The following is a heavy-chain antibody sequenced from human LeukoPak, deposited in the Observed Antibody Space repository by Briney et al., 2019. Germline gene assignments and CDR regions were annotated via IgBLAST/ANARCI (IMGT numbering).Heavy chain of an antibody. CDR3: ARGYCSGNTCYFFDY. V-gene: IGHV3-20*04. CDR2: IKWNGANI. J-gene: IGHJ4*02. CDR1: GFTFGDYG. Sequence: GGSLRLSCAASGFTFGDYGMSWVRQGPGKGLEWVSGIKWNGANISYADPVRGRFTIFRDDAKNSLYLQMNSLRAEDTAFYYCARGYCSGNTCYFFDYWGQGTLVTVSS. D-gene: IGHD2-15*01.